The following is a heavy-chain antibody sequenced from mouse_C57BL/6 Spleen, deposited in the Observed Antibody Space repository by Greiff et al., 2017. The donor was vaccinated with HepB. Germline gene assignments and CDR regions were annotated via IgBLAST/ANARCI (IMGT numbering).Heavy chain of an antibody. CDR3: ARGGYYGSSFYAMDY. V-gene: IGHV1-42*01. Sequence: LVESGPELVKPGASVKISCKASGYSFTGYYMNWVKQSPEKSLEWIGEINPSTGGTTYNQKFKAKATLTVDKSSSTAYMQLKSLTSEDSAVYYCARGGYYGSSFYAMDYWGQGTSVTVSS. CDR1: GYSFTGYY. CDR2: INPSTGGT. D-gene: IGHD1-1*01. J-gene: IGHJ4*01.